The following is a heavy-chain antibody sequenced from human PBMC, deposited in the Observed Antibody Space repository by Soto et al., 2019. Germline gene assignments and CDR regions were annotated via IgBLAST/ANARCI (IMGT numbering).Heavy chain of an antibody. D-gene: IGHD2-15*01. Sequence: DVQLLESGGGLVQPEGSLRLSCAASGVTFSSYAMGWVRQGPGKGLEWVAVVSLGGSTHYADSVRGRFTISRDNSKNTLSLQMNSLTAEDTDLYFCAKGRGAGGHFDYWRQGDLVTVSS. CDR3: AKGRGAGGHFDY. J-gene: IGHJ4*02. V-gene: IGHV3-23*01. CDR2: VSLGGST. CDR1: GVTFSSYA.